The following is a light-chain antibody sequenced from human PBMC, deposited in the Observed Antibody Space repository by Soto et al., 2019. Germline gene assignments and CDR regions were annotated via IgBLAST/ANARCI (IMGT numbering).Light chain of an antibody. CDR3: QQYGSSPPWT. CDR1: QGISSSF. CDR2: GAS. Sequence: EIVLTQSPGTLSLSPGERATLSCRASQGISSSFLAWYQQKPGQPPRLLLYGASSRATGIPDRFSGSGSGTDFTLTISRLEPEDFAVYYCQQYGSSPPWTFGQGTRVEIK. J-gene: IGKJ1*01. V-gene: IGKV3-20*01.